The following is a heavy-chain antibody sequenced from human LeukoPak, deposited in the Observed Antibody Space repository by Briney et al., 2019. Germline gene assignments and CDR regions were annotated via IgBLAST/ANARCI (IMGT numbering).Heavy chain of an antibody. CDR2: INPNSGGT. CDR1: GYTFTGYY. J-gene: IGHJ3*02. CDR3: ARWGGSNRDAFDI. D-gene: IGHD3-16*01. Sequence: ASVKVSCKASGYTFTGYYMHWVRQAPGQGLEWMGWINPNSGGTNYAQKFQGRVTMTRDTSISTAYMELSRLRSEDTAVYYCARWGGSNRDAFDIWGQGTMVTVSS. V-gene: IGHV1-2*02.